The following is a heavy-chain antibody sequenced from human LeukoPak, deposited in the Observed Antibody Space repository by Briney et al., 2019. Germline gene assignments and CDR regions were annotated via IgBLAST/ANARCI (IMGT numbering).Heavy chain of an antibody. CDR2: IYYSGST. Sequence: TLSLTCTVSGGSISSGAYYWSWIRQHPGKGLEWIGYIYYSGSTYYNPSLKSRVTISIDTSTNQFSLKLSSVTAADTAVYYCAREVATRGCFDYWGQGTLVTVSS. CDR1: GGSISSGAYY. J-gene: IGHJ4*02. CDR3: AREVATRGCFDY. D-gene: IGHD5-12*01. V-gene: IGHV4-31*03.